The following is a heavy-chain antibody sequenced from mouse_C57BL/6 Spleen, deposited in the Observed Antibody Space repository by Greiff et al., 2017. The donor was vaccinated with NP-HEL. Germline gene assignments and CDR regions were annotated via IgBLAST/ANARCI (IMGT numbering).Heavy chain of an antibody. CDR3: GRDDYLDY. J-gene: IGHJ2*01. Sequence: EVMLVESEGGLVQPGSSMKLSCTASGFTFSDYYMAWVRQVPEKGLEWVANINYDGSSTYYLDSLKSRFIISRDNAKNILYLQMNSLKSEDTATYYCGRDDYLDYRGQGTTLTVSS. CDR2: INYDGSST. V-gene: IGHV5-16*01. CDR1: GFTFSDYY.